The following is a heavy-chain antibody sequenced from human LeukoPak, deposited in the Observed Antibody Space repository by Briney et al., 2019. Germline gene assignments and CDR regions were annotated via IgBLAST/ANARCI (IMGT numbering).Heavy chain of an antibody. CDR3: ARDLDN. V-gene: IGHV3-30-3*01. J-gene: IGHJ4*02. CDR2: ISYDGSNK. CDR1: GFTFSSYA. Sequence: GGSLRLSCAASGFTFSSYAMHWVRQAPGKGLEWVAIISYDGSNKYYADSVKGRFTISRDNSKNTLYLQMNSLRAEDTAVYYCARDLDNWGQGTLVTVSS.